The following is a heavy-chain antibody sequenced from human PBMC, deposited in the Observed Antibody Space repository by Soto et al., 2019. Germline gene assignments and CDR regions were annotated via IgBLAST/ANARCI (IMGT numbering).Heavy chain of an antibody. CDR1: GFTFSSYA. Sequence: EVQLLESGGGLVQPGGSLRLSCAASGFTFSSYAMSWVRQAPGKGLEWVSAISGSGGSTYYADSVKGRLTISRDNSKNALYLQMNSLRAEDTAVYYCAKADGSSWSWVVYWGQGTLVTVSS. CDR3: AKADGSSWSWVVY. V-gene: IGHV3-23*01. J-gene: IGHJ4*02. CDR2: ISGSGGST. D-gene: IGHD6-13*01.